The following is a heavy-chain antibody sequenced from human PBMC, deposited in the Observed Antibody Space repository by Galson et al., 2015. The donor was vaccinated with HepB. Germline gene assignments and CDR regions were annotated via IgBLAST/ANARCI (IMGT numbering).Heavy chain of an antibody. D-gene: IGHD3-10*01. CDR1: GFTFGTYG. V-gene: IGHV3-30*03. Sequence: SLRLSCAASGFTFGTYGMHWVRQAPGKGLEWVAVISYDGSNKYYADSVKGRFTISRDNSKNTLYLQMNSLRAEDTAVYYCARSDFGRGYWYFDLWGRGTLVTVSS. CDR2: ISYDGSNK. J-gene: IGHJ2*01. CDR3: ARSDFGRGYWYFDL.